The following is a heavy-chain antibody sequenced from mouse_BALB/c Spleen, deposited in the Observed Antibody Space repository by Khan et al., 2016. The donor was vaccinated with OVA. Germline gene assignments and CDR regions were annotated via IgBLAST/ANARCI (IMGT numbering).Heavy chain of an antibody. J-gene: IGHJ4*01. V-gene: IGHV5-12-2*01. CDR3: ARIPTFITTALDY. D-gene: IGHD1-2*01. Sequence: EGKLEVYGGGLVQPGGSLKLSCAASGFTFSSNTMSWVRQTPEKRLEWVAYITNGGGNTYYPDTVKGRFTISRDYAKNTLYLQMSSLKSEDTAMYYCARIPTFITTALDYWGQGTSVTVSS. CDR1: GFTFSSNT. CDR2: ITNGGGNT.